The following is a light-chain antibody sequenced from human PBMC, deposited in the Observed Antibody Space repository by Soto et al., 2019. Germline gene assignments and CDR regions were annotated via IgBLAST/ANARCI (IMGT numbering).Light chain of an antibody. Sequence: EIVMTQSPATLSVSPGETASLSCRASQSAGNFLAWYQQKPGQAPRLLIYGASSRATGIPDRFTGSGSGTDFTRTISRLEPEDFAVYYCQQYGTSPWTFGQGTKVDI. CDR1: QSAGNF. J-gene: IGKJ1*01. CDR2: GAS. V-gene: IGKV3-20*01. CDR3: QQYGTSPWT.